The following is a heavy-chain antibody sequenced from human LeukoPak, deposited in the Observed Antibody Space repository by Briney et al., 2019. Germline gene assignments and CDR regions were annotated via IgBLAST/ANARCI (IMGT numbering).Heavy chain of an antibody. V-gene: IGHV5-51*01. CDR1: GYSFTSYW. J-gene: IGHJ6*03. CDR3: ARQGLGPYPPDYYYYYMDV. Sequence: GESLKISCKGSGYSFTSYWIGWVRQMPGKGLEWMGIIYPGDSDTRYGPSFQGQVTISADKSISTAYLQWSSLKASDTAMYYCARQGLGPYPPDYYYYYMDVWGKGTTVTVSS. CDR2: IYPGDSDT. D-gene: IGHD6-19*01.